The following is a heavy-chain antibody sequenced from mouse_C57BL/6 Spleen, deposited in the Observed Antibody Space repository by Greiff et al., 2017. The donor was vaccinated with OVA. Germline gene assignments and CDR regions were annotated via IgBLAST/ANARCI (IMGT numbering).Heavy chain of an antibody. CDR2: INPGSGGT. V-gene: IGHV1-54*01. CDR3: ARDYYYGSSPYYYAMDY. CDR1: GYAFTNYL. D-gene: IGHD1-1*01. Sequence: QVQLKESGAELVRPGTSVKVSCKASGYAFTNYLIEWVQQRPGQGLEWIGVINPGSGGTNYNEKFKGKATLTADKSSSTAYMQLSSLTSEDSAVYFCARDYYYGSSPYYYAMDYWGQGTSVTVSA. J-gene: IGHJ4*01.